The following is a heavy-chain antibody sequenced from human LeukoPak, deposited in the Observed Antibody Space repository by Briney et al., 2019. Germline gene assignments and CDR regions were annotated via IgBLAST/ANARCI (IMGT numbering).Heavy chain of an antibody. V-gene: IGHV3-30*02. Sequence: GGSLSLSCAASGFTFSGYGMHWVRQAPGKGLEWVAFIRYDGSDKYHADSVKGRFTISRDNSKNTLYLQMNSLRAEDTAVYYCAAVTADYWGQGTLVTVSS. J-gene: IGHJ4*02. CDR3: AAVTADY. D-gene: IGHD2-21*02. CDR2: IRYDGSDK. CDR1: GFTFSGYG.